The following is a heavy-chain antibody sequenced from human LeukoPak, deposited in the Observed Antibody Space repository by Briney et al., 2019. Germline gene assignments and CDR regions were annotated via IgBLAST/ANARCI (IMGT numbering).Heavy chain of an antibody. V-gene: IGHV1-8*03. J-gene: IGHJ4*02. D-gene: IGHD3-22*01. CDR2: MNPNSGNT. Sequence: GASVKVSCKASGYTFTGYYMHWVRQATGQGLEWMGWMNPNSGNTGYAQKFQGRVSITRNNSISTAYMELSSLRSEDTAVYYCARGPYDSSGYRFDYWGQGTLVTVSS. CDR3: ARGPYDSSGYRFDY. CDR1: GYTFTGYY.